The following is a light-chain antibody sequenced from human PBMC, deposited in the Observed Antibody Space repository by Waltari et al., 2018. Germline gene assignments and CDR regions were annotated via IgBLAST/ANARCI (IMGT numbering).Light chain of an antibody. CDR1: QGISSY. CDR3: QQGNSYPLT. J-gene: IGKJ4*01. Sequence: IQMSQSPSSLSASVGDRVTITCRASQGISSYLNWYQQKPGKAPKLLIYYANSLASGVPARFSGSGSGTEFTLTISSLQPEDFATYYCQQGNSYPLTFGGGTKVEIK. CDR2: YAN. V-gene: IGKV1-13*02.